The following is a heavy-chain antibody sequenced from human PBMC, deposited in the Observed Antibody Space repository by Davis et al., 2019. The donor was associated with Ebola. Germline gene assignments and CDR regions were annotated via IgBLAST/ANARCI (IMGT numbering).Heavy chain of an antibody. CDR2: IRSKTNNYAT. D-gene: IGHD3-10*01. Sequence: GESLKISCAASGLTFSGSAMHWVRQASGKGLEWVGHIRSKTNNYATSYAASLKGRFTISRDDSKNTAYLQMNSLKTEDTAIYYCTFGAANYGDYWGQGTLVTVSS. CDR3: TFGAANYGDY. V-gene: IGHV3-73*01. CDR1: GLTFSGSA. J-gene: IGHJ4*02.